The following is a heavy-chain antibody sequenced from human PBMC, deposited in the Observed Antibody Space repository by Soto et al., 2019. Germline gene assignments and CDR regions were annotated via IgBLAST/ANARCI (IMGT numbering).Heavy chain of an antibody. CDR1: GFTFNFFG. D-gene: IGHD5-12*01. Sequence: QEQLVESGGGVVQAGRSLRLSCAASGFTFNFFGMHWVRQAPGKGLEWVAVISYDGREKYYADSVKGRFTMSRDNSKNMVYLEMSSLILEDTSVYYCAKERRYSFDAFDIWGHGTMVTVSS. CDR3: AKERRYSFDAFDI. CDR2: ISYDGREK. J-gene: IGHJ3*02. V-gene: IGHV3-30*18.